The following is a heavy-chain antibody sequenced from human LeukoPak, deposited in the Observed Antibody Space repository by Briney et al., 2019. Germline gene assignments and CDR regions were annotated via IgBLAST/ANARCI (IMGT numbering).Heavy chain of an antibody. V-gene: IGHV3-30*04. CDR1: GFPFSSYA. CDR3: AKDAVAGTWLHY. J-gene: IGHJ4*02. D-gene: IGHD6-19*01. Sequence: PGGSLRLSCAASGFPFSSYAMHWVRQAPGKGLEWVAVISYDGSNKYYADSVRGRFTISRDNSKNTLYLQMSSLRGEDTAMYYCAKDAVAGTWLHYWGQGTLVTVSS. CDR2: ISYDGSNK.